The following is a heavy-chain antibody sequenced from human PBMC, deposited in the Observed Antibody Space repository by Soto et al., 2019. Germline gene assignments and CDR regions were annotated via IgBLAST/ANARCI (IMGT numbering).Heavy chain of an antibody. CDR3: AKWINDAFDI. J-gene: IGHJ3*02. D-gene: IGHD5-12*01. CDR1: GGSISSDY. Sequence: QVQLQESGPGLVKPSETLSLTCTVSGGSISSDYWSWIRQPPGKGLEWIGYIYYSGSTNYNPSLKSRVTISVDTSKNQFSLKLSSVTAADTAVYYCAKWINDAFDIWGQGTMVTVSS. CDR2: IYYSGST. V-gene: IGHV4-59*01.